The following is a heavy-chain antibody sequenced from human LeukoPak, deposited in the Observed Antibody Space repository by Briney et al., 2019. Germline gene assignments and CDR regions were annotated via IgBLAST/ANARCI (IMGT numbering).Heavy chain of an antibody. Sequence: PGGSLRLSCAASGFTFSSYSMNWVRQAPGKGLEWVSSISSSSSYIYYADSVKGRFTISRDNAKNSLYLQMHSLRAEDTAVYYCARSFMARLDYWGQGTLVTVSS. CDR2: ISSSSSYI. D-gene: IGHD6-6*01. CDR3: ARSFMARLDY. V-gene: IGHV3-21*01. J-gene: IGHJ4*02. CDR1: GFTFSSYS.